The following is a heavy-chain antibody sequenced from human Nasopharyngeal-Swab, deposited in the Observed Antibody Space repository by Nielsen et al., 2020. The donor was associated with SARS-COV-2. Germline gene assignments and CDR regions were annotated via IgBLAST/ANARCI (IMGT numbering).Heavy chain of an antibody. CDR1: GFTFSNAW. D-gene: IGHD3-22*01. CDR3: VRDLNYYDRP. V-gene: IGHV3-15*01. J-gene: IGHJ5*02. Sequence: GESLKISCAASGFTFSNAWMSWVRQAPGKGLEWVGRIKSKTDGGTTDYAAPVKGRFTISRDDSKNTLYLQMNSLKTEDTAVYYCVRDLNYYDRPWGQGTLVTVSS. CDR2: IKSKTDGGTT.